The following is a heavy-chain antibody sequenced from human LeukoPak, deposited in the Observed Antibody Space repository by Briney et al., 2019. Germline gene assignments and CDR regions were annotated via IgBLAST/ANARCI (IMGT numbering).Heavy chain of an antibody. CDR1: GGSISSSSYY. CDR3: ARDAGNWFDP. CDR2: IYYTGTA. V-gene: IGHV4-39*07. Sequence: SETLSLTFSVSGGSISSSSYYWVWIRQPPGKGLEWIGSIYYTGTAYYSPSLKSRVTMSIDTSERQFSLKLSSVTAADTAVYYCARDAGNWFDPWGQGTLATVSS. D-gene: IGHD3-10*01. J-gene: IGHJ5*02.